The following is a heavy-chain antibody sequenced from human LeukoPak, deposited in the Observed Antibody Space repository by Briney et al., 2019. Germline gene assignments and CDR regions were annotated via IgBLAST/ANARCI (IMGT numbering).Heavy chain of an antibody. CDR1: GFTFSSYA. J-gene: IGHJ4*02. D-gene: IGHD4/OR15-4a*01. Sequence: AGGSLRLSCAASGFTFSSYAMSWVRQAPGKGLEWVSTISTNGGSTYDVDSVKGRFTISRDNYKNTLYLEMNNLRPEDTAVYYCAKRKGMRVANYYFDYWGQGTLVTVSS. CDR2: ISTNGGST. CDR3: AKRKGMRVANYYFDY. V-gene: IGHV3-23*01.